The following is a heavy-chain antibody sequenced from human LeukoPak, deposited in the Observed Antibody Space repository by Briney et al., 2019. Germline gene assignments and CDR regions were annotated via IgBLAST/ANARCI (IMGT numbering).Heavy chain of an antibody. D-gene: IGHD1-26*01. CDR2: IKQDGSEK. CDR1: GFTFSSYW. V-gene: IGHV3-7*01. CDR3: ASSGSYRFDY. J-gene: IGHJ4*02. Sequence: GGSLRLSCAASGFTFSSYWMSWVRQAPGEGLEWVAIIKQDGSEKYYVDSVKGRFTISRDNAEKSLYLQMNSLRDEDTAVYYCASSGSYRFDYWGQGTLVTVSS.